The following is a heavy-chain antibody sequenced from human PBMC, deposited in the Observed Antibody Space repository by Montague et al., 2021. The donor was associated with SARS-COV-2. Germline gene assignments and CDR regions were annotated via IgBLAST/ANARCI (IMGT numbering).Heavy chain of an antibody. V-gene: IGHV3-74*01. CDR3: AIVVVARDHYDFDV. Sequence: SLRLSCAASGFTFNSNSMHWVRQAPGKGLEWVSFINGDGSRTNCADSVKGRFTISRDNSGNTMYLQMNSLRAEDTAVDYCAIVVVARDHYDFDVWGRGTMVTVSS. J-gene: IGHJ3*01. CDR2: INGDGSRT. CDR1: GFTFNSNS. D-gene: IGHD2-2*01.